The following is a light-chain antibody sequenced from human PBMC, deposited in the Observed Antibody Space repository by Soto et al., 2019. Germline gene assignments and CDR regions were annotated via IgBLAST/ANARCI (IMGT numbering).Light chain of an antibody. CDR1: SSNIGAGYD. CDR3: CSHAGSSVV. CDR2: GNT. Sequence: QSVLTQPPSVSGAPGQRVTISCTGSSSNIGAGYDVQWYQQLPGTTPKLLIYGNTNRPSGVPDRFSGSKSGTSASLAISGLQAEDEADYYCCSHAGSSVVFGTGTKVTVL. J-gene: IGLJ1*01. V-gene: IGLV1-40*01.